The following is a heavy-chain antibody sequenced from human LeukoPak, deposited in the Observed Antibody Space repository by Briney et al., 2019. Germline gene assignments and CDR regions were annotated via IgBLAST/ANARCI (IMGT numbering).Heavy chain of an antibody. CDR1: GFTFDDYG. J-gene: IGHJ4*02. Sequence: PGGSLRLSCAASGFTFDDYGMSWVRQAPGKGLEWVSGINWNGGSTGYADSVKGRFTISRDNAKNSLYLQMNSLRAEDTALYYCARGEYYYGSGSYYMPRDWGQGTLVTVSS. CDR2: INWNGGST. CDR3: ARGEYYYGSGSYYMPRD. D-gene: IGHD3-10*01. V-gene: IGHV3-20*04.